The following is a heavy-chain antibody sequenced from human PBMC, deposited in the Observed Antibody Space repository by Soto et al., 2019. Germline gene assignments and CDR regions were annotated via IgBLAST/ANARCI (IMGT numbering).Heavy chain of an antibody. CDR2: INPSSGDT. D-gene: IGHD3-10*02. CDR1: GYTLTTFF. CDR3: AIVRNYYERGPWDC. V-gene: IGHV1-2*06. Sequence: ASVTVSFKASGYTLTTFFMHWVRQAPGQGLEWMGRINPSSGDTNYAQKFQGRVTMTRDTSITTAYMEVSRLTSDDSAVFYCAIVRNYYERGPWDCWGKRSRFTV. J-gene: IGHJ4*02.